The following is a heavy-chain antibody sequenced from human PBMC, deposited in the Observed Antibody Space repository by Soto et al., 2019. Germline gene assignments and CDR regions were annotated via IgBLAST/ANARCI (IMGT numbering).Heavy chain of an antibody. CDR1: VYTFTGYY. Sequence: SVKVSCKASVYTFTGYYMHWVRQAPGQGLEWMGWINPNSGGTNYAQKFQGWVTMTRDTSISTAYMELSRLRSDDTAVYYFARHSLYCSGGSCYSGAFDIWGQGTMVTGSS. CDR2: INPNSGGT. V-gene: IGHV1-2*04. J-gene: IGHJ3*02. D-gene: IGHD2-15*01. CDR3: ARHSLYCSGGSCYSGAFDI.